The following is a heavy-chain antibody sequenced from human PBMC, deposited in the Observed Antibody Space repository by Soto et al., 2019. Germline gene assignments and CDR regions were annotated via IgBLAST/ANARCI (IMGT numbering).Heavy chain of an antibody. D-gene: IGHD2-2*01. V-gene: IGHV4-39*01. Sequence: SETLSLTCTVSGGSISSSSSSWGWIRQPPGKGLEWLGIISYSGSTYYSPSLKSRVTISADASKNLFSLKLSSVTAADTAVYYCARTYVTDVVVVPASKDYMDVWGKGTTVTVSS. CDR3: ARTYVTDVVVVPASKDYMDV. CDR2: ISYSGST. J-gene: IGHJ6*03. CDR1: GGSISSSSSS.